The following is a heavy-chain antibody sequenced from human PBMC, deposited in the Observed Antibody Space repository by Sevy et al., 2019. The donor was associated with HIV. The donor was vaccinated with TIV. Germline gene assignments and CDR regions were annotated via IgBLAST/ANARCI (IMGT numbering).Heavy chain of an antibody. CDR1: GYTFSGYY. CDR3: ARVEYYYGSGSPLLDY. J-gene: IGHJ4*02. D-gene: IGHD3-10*01. Sequence: ASVKVSCKASGYTFSGYYMHWVRQAPGQGLEWMGWIKPNSGGTNYAQKFQGRVTMTRDTSISTAYMELSRLRSDDTAVYYCARVEYYYGSGSPLLDYWGQGTLVTVSS. V-gene: IGHV1-2*02. CDR2: IKPNSGGT.